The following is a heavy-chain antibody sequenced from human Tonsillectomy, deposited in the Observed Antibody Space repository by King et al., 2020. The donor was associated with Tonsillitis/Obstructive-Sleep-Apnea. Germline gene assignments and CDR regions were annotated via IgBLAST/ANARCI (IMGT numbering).Heavy chain of an antibody. D-gene: IGHD4-11*01. J-gene: IGHJ6*02. V-gene: IGHV3-21*01. CDR3: AREGFTVTTGCVYYEYCMDV. CDR2: ISSSSSYI. Sequence: EVQLVESGGGLVKPGGSLRLSCAASGFTFSPYSMNWVRQAPGKGLEWVSSISSSSSYIYYADSVNGRFTISRDNAKNSLYLQMNSLRAEDMAVYYCAREGFTVTTGCVYYEYCMDVWGQGTTVTVSS. CDR1: GFTFSPYS.